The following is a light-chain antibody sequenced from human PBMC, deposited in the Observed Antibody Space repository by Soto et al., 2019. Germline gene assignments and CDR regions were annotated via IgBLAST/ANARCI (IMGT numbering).Light chain of an antibody. CDR3: SSYTSSSTVV. CDR2: DVS. CDR1: SSDVGGYNY. V-gene: IGLV2-14*01. J-gene: IGLJ2*01. Sequence: QSVLTQPASVSGSPGQSITNSCTGTSSDVGGYNYVSWYQQHPGKAPQLMIYDVSNRPSGVSNRFSGSKSGNTASLTISGLQAEDEADYYCSSYTSSSTVVFGGGTKLTVL.